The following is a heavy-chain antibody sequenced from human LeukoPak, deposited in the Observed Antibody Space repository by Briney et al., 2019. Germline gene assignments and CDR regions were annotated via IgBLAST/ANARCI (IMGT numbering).Heavy chain of an antibody. D-gene: IGHD1-26*01. V-gene: IGHV3-66*01. J-gene: IGHJ4*02. CDR3: AREDEHHRYSGSYYYFDY. CDR1: GFSVSINY. Sequence: PEGSLRLSCAVSGFSVSINYMSWVRQAPGKGLEWVSIIYSGGNTYYADSVRGRFTISKDNSKNALYLQMNSLRAEDTAVYYCAREDEHHRYSGSYYYFDYWGQGTLVTVSS. CDR2: IYSGGNT.